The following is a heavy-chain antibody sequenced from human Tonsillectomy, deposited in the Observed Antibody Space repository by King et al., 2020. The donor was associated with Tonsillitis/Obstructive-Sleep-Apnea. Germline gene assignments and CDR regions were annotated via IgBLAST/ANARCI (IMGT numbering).Heavy chain of an antibody. J-gene: IGHJ6*03. Sequence: VQLVESGAEVKKPGASVKVSCKASGYTFTSYGISWVRQSPGQGLEWRGWIGAYNGNTNYTQKLQGRVTMTTDTSTRTAYMELRSLRSDDTAVYYCARAMYYDFWSGYFMDVWGKGTTVTVSS. CDR1: GYTFTSYG. CDR2: IGAYNGNT. D-gene: IGHD3-3*01. V-gene: IGHV1-18*01. CDR3: ARAMYYDFWSGYFMDV.